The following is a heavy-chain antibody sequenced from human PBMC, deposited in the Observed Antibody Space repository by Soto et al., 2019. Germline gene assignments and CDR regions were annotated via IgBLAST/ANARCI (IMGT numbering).Heavy chain of an antibody. CDR2: IIPIFGTA. V-gene: IGHV1-69*06. D-gene: IGHD6-13*01. CDR1: GGTFSSYA. CDR3: ARGKKSIAAAGPYYYYGMDV. J-gene: IGHJ6*02. Sequence: ASVKVSCKASGGTFSSYAISWVRQAPGQGLEWMGGIIPIFGTANYAQKFQGRVTITADKSTSTAYMELSSLRSEDTAVYYCARGKKSIAAAGPYYYYGMDVWGQGTTVTVSS.